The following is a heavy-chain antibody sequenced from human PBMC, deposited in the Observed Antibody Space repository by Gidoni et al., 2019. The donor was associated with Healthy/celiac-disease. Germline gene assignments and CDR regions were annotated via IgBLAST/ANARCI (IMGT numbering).Heavy chain of an antibody. V-gene: IGHV4-39*01. D-gene: IGHD3-9*01. CDR1: GGSISSSSYY. J-gene: IGHJ4*02. CDR3: ARHHGRLYFDWLFEIDY. CDR2: IYYSGST. Sequence: QLQLQESGPGLVKPSETLSLTCTVSGGSISSSSYYWGWIRQPPGKGLEWIGSIYYSGSTYYNPSLKSRVTISVDTSKTQFSLKLSSVTAADTAVYYCARHHGRLYFDWLFEIDYWGQGTLVTVSS.